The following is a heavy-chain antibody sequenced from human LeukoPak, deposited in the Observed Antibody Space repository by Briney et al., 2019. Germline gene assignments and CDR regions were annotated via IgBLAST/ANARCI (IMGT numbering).Heavy chain of an antibody. CDR2: INHSGST. V-gene: IGHV4-30-2*01. CDR3: ASYDSSGYRFDY. J-gene: IGHJ4*02. CDR1: GGSISSGGYS. Sequence: TSSQTLSLTCAVSGGSISSGGYSWSWIRQPPGKGLEWIGYINHSGSTNYNPPLKSRVTISVDTSKNQFSLKLSSVTAADTAVYYCASYDSSGYRFDYWGQGTLVTVSS. D-gene: IGHD3-22*01.